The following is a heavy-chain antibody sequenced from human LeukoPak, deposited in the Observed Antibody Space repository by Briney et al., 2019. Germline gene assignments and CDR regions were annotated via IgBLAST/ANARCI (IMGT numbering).Heavy chain of an antibody. Sequence: GGSLRLSCAASGFTFSTYWMSWVRQAPGKGLEWVANIKQDGSEKYYVDSVKGRFTISRDNAKNTLYLQMNSLRAEDTAVYYCAKAVYGDYPDYWGLGTLVTVSS. V-gene: IGHV3-7*03. D-gene: IGHD4-17*01. CDR1: GFTFSTYW. CDR2: IKQDGSEK. J-gene: IGHJ4*02. CDR3: AKAVYGDYPDY.